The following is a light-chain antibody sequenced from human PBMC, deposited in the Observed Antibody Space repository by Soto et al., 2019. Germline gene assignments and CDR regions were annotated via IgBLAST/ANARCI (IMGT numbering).Light chain of an antibody. CDR2: AAS. J-gene: IGKJ4*01. Sequence: DIQMTQSPSSVYASVGDRVTITCRASQGISSWLAWYQQKQGKXXKXXIYAASSLQSGVPSRFSGSGSGTDLTITISSLQPEDGETYYGQQANSFPLTFGGGTKVDIK. V-gene: IGKV1-12*01. CDR3: QQANSFPLT. CDR1: QGISSW.